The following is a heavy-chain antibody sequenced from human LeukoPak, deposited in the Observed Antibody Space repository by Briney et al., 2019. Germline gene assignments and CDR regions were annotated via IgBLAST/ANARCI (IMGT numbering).Heavy chain of an antibody. CDR1: GGSIDTYY. CDR3: AKRPYGDYLDY. D-gene: IGHD4-17*01. Sequence: SETLSLTCTVSGGSIDTYYWNWIRQPPGKGLEWIGYVFHTGSTNYNPSLKSRVTISVDTSKNQFSLKLSSVTAADTAVYYCAKRPYGDYLDYWGQGTLVTVSS. V-gene: IGHV4-59*01. J-gene: IGHJ4*02. CDR2: VFHTGST.